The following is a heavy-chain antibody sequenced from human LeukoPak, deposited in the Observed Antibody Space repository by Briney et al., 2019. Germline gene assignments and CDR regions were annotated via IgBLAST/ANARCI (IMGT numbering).Heavy chain of an antibody. V-gene: IGHV3-30-3*01. CDR3: ARGPDYGDYYYYGMGV. J-gene: IGHJ6*02. CDR2: ISYDGSNK. D-gene: IGHD4-17*01. Sequence: PGRSLRLSCAASGFTFSSYAMHWVRQAPGKGLEWVAVISYDGSNKYYADSVKGRFTISRDNSKNTLYLQMNSLRAEDTAVYYCARGPDYGDYYYYGMGVWGQGTTVTVSS. CDR1: GFTFSSYA.